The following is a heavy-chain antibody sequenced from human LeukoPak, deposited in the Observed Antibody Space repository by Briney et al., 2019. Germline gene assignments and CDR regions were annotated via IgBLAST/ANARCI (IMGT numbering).Heavy chain of an antibody. CDR3: ARSAAAGRIVATFAY. V-gene: IGHV3-30*04. Sequence: PGGSLRLSCAASGFSLSSYAIHWVCQAPGKGLEWVAIISYDGSKKYYADSVKGRFTISRDNSKNTLYLQMNSLRAEDTAVYYCARSAAAGRIVATFAYWGQGTLVIVSS. CDR2: ISYDGSKK. D-gene: IGHD5-12*01. CDR1: GFSLSSYA. J-gene: IGHJ4*02.